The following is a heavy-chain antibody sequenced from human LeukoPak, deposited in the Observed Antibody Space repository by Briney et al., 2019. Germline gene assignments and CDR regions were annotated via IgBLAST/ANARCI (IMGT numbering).Heavy chain of an antibody. V-gene: IGHV3-64*01. CDR2: ISSNGGTT. D-gene: IGHD2/OR15-2a*01. CDR3: ARGRIIRGTSSSYYGMDV. Sequence: GGSLRLSCAASGFTFSSYVMHWVRQAPEKGLEYVSGISSNGGTTYYANSVEGRFTISRDKSKNTLSLQMGSLRVEDMAVYYCARGRIIRGTSSSYYGMDVWGQGTTVTVSS. J-gene: IGHJ6*02. CDR1: GFTFSSYV.